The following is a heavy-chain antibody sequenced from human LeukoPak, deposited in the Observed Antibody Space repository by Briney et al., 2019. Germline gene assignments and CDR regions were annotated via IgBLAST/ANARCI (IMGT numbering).Heavy chain of an antibody. CDR3: AHRRLGYCFNGVCYLRDDAFDI. Sequence: TLSLTCTVSGYSISSSYYWGWIRQPPGKALEWLALIYWDDDKRYRPSLKSRLTITKDTSKNQVVLTMTDMDPVDTATYYCAHRRLGYCFNGVCYLRDDAFDIWGQGTMVTVSS. D-gene: IGHD2-8*01. CDR1: GYSISSSYYW. J-gene: IGHJ3*02. V-gene: IGHV2-5*02. CDR2: IYWDDDK.